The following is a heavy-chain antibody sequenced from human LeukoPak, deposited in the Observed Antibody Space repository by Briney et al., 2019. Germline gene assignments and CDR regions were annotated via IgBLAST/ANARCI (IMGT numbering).Heavy chain of an antibody. CDR2: INPNSGGT. D-gene: IGHD3-3*01. Sequence: ASVKVSCKASVYTFTGYYMHCVRQAPGQGLEWMGRINPNSGGTNYAQKFQGRVTMTRDTSISTAYMELSRLRSDDTAVYYCARDEIFLEWLFWGQGTLVTVSS. V-gene: IGHV1-2*06. J-gene: IGHJ4*02. CDR1: VYTFTGYY. CDR3: ARDEIFLEWLF.